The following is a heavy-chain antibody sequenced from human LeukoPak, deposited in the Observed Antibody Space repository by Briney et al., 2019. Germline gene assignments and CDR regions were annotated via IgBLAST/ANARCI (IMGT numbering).Heavy chain of an antibody. Sequence: PGGSLRLSCVAAGFTFSSYWMSWVRQAPGKGLEWVANIKQDGSEKYYVDSVKGRFIISRDNAKNSLYLQMSSLRVEDTAVYYCVRVSSASGASGSSYRSYFDFWGQGTLVTVSS. V-gene: IGHV3-7*01. D-gene: IGHD1-26*01. CDR1: GFTFSSYW. J-gene: IGHJ4*02. CDR2: IKQDGSEK. CDR3: VRVSSASGASGSSYRSYFDF.